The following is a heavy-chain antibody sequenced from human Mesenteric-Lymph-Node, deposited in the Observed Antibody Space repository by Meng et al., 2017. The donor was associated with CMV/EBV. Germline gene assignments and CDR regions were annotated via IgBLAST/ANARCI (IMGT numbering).Heavy chain of an antibody. Sequence: SCAASGFSFSRHAMNWVRQAPGKGLEWVAIVSATGGATYYADSVKGRFTVSRDNSKTTLFLQLNSLEAHDTAIYYCAKPKEYTSSSGLDVWGQGTTVTVSS. D-gene: IGHD2-15*01. J-gene: IGHJ6*02. CDR1: GFSFSRHA. CDR2: VSATGGAT. CDR3: AKPKEYTSSSGLDV. V-gene: IGHV3-23*01.